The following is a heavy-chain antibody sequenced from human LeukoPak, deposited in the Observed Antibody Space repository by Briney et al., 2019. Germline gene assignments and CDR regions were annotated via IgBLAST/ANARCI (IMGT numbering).Heavy chain of an antibody. V-gene: IGHV3-48*03. Sequence: PGGSLRLSCAASGFIFSSNEMNWVRQAPGEGLGWVSYISSSGSPRYYADSVKGRFTISRDNAKNSLYLQMNSLRAEDTAVYYCARGIQWLGGSGQWGQGTLVTVPS. CDR2: ISSSGSPR. J-gene: IGHJ4*02. CDR1: GFIFSSNE. CDR3: ARGIQWLGGSGQ. D-gene: IGHD3-3*01.